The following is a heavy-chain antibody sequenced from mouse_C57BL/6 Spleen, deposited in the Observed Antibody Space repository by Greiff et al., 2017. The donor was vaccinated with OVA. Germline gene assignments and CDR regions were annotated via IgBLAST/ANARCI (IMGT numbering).Heavy chain of an antibody. V-gene: IGHV2-9*01. J-gene: IGHJ1*03. Sequence: VHLVESGPGLVAPSQSLSITCTVSGFSLTSYGVDWVRQPSGKGLQWLGVLWGGGSTHYNSALMSTLSISKDNSKSQVFLKMYSLQTDDTAMYYCAKRFYDYDGDWYFDVWGTGTTVTVSS. CDR2: LWGGGST. CDR3: AKRFYDYDGDWYFDV. CDR1: GFSLTSYG. D-gene: IGHD2-4*01.